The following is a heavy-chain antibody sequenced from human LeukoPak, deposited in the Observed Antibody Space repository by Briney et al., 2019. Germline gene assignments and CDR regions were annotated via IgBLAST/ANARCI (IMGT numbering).Heavy chain of an antibody. V-gene: IGHV4-59*01. CDR3: ARDAYGSGSYSDFDF. CDR2: IYYSGST. CDR1: GGSISSYY. D-gene: IGHD3-10*01. J-gene: IGHJ4*02. Sequence: SETLSLTCTVSGGSISSYYWSWIRQPPGKGLEWIGYIYYSGSTNYNPSLKSRVTISVDTSKNQFSLRLSSVTAADTAVYFCARDAYGSGSYSDFDFWGQGTLVTVSS.